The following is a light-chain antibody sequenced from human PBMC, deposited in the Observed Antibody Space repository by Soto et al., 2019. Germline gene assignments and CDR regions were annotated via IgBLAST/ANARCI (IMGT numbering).Light chain of an antibody. J-gene: IGKJ1*01. V-gene: IGKV3-20*01. CDR1: QTVNSR. CDR2: HTS. CDR3: QQYESSPRT. Sequence: EIVLTQSPATLSSSPGERATLSCRASQTVNSRLAWYQHKPGQAPRLLIYHTSNRATGIPDRFSASASGTDFPLTISRLEPEDFAVYYCQQYESSPRTFGQGTKVDIK.